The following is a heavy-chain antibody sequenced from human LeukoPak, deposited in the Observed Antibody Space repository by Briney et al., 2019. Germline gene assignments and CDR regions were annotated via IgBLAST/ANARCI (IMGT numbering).Heavy chain of an antibody. V-gene: IGHV3-11*01. Sequence: SSSGSTIYYADSVKGRFTISRDNAKNSLYLQMNSLRAEDMALYYCAKGYSGSYSYSSFDYWGQGTLVTVSS. CDR2: SSSGSTI. CDR3: AKGYSGSYSYSSFDY. J-gene: IGHJ4*02. D-gene: IGHD1-26*01.